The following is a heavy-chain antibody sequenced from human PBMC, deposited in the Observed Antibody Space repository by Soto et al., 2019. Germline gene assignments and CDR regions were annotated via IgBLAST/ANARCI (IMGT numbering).Heavy chain of an antibody. CDR1: GGSVSSGSYY. V-gene: IGHV4-61*01. CDR2: IYYSGST. CDR3: ARDSRNYYDSSGYYIDY. J-gene: IGHJ4*02. Sequence: QVQLQESGPGLVKPSETLSLTCTVSGGSVSSGSYYWSWIRQPPGKGLEWIGYIYYSGSTNYNPSLKSRVTISVATSKNQFSLKLSSVTAADTAVYYCARDSRNYYDSSGYYIDYWGQGTLVTVSS. D-gene: IGHD3-22*01.